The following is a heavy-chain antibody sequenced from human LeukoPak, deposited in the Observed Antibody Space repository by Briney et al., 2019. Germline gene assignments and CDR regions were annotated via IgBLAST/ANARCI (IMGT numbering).Heavy chain of an antibody. J-gene: IGHJ3*02. V-gene: IGHV3-74*01. D-gene: IGHD1-26*01. CDR2: INSDGSST. Sequence: GGSLRLSCAASGFTFSSYWMHWVRQVPGKGLVWVSRINSDGSSTSYADSVKGRFTISRDNAKNTLYLQMNSLRAEDTAVYYCARVGATTHDAFDIWGQGTMVTVSS. CDR3: ARVGATTHDAFDI. CDR1: GFTFSSYW.